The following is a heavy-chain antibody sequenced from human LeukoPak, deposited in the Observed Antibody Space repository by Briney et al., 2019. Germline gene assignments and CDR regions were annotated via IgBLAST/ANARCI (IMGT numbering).Heavy chain of an antibody. CDR3: AKSRSSIAAREFDY. D-gene: IGHD6-6*01. CDR2: IWNDGSNK. Sequence: TGGSLRLSCAASGFTFSSYGMHWVRQAPGKGLEWVAVIWNDGSNKYYADSVKGRFTISRDNSKNTLYLQMNSLRAEDTAVYYCAKSRSSIAAREFDYWGQGTLVTVSS. V-gene: IGHV3-33*06. CDR1: GFTFSSYG. J-gene: IGHJ4*02.